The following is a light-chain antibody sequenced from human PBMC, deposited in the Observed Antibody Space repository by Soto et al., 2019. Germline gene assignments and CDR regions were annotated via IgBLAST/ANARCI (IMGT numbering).Light chain of an antibody. V-gene: IGLV2-14*01. Sequence: QSVLTQPASVSGSTGQSLTFSCTGTSSDVGGYNYVSWYQQHPGKAPKLMIYEVSNRPSGVSNRFSGSKSGNTASLTISGLQAEDEADYYCSSYTSSSILYVFGTGTKVTVL. CDR1: SSDVGGYNY. CDR3: SSYTSSSILYV. CDR2: EVS. J-gene: IGLJ1*01.